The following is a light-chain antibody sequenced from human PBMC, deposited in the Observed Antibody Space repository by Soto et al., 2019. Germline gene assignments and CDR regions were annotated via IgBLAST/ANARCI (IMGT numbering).Light chain of an antibody. V-gene: IGKV3-20*01. CDR3: QQYGSSPIT. CDR2: DAS. CDR1: QSVSSSTY. Sequence: IVLTQCPATRSVSQGERATLSCRASQSVSSSTYLAWYQQKPGQAPRLLIYDASSRDTGIPERFSGSGAGTDCTLTISILQPEDVALYYCQQYGSSPITFGQGTRLDIK. J-gene: IGKJ5*01.